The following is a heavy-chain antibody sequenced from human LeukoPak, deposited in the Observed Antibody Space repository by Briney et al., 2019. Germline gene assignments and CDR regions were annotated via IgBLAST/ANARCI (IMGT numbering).Heavy chain of an antibody. V-gene: IGHV4-4*02. Sequence: SETLSLTCAVSGGSISSSNLWTWVRQPPGKGLEWIGEVFRSGNTNYNPSLKSRVTISVDKSKNQFSLKLSSVTAADTAVYYCARHSPYYYDSSGYQFDYWGQGTLVTVSS. CDR3: ARHSPYYYDSSGYQFDY. D-gene: IGHD3-22*01. CDR1: GGSISSSNL. CDR2: VFRSGNT. J-gene: IGHJ4*02.